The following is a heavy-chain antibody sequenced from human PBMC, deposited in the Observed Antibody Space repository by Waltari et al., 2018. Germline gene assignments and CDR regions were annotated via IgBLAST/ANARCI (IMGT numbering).Heavy chain of an antibody. CDR2: IYHSGST. D-gene: IGHD5-12*01. Sequence: QVQLQESGPGLVKPSETLSLTCAVSGYSISSGYYWGWIRQPPGKGLEWIGSIYHSGSTNYNPSLKSRVTISVDTSKNQFSLKLSSVTAADTAVYYCARTRRYSGYARLPDYWGQGTLVTVSS. V-gene: IGHV4-38-2*01. J-gene: IGHJ4*02. CDR1: GYSISSGYY. CDR3: ARTRRYSGYARLPDY.